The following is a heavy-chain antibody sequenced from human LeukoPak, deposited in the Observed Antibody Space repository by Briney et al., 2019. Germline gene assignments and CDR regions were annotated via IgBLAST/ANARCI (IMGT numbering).Heavy chain of an antibody. J-gene: IGHJ4*02. CDR2: ISYDGSNK. CDR1: GFTFSSYG. CDR3: AKAPGIAAAGAPFDY. V-gene: IGHV3-30*18. D-gene: IGHD6-13*01. Sequence: GRSLRLSCAASGFTFSSYGMHWVRQAPGKGLEWVAVISYDGSNKYYADSVKGRFTISRDNSKNTLYLQMNSLRAEDTAVYYCAKAPGIAAAGAPFDYWGQGTLVTVSS.